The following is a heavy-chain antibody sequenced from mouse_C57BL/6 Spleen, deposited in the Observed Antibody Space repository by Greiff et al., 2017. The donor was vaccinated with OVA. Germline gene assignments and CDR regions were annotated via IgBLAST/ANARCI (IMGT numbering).Heavy chain of an antibody. CDR1: GFTFSDYG. CDR2: ISSGSSTI. J-gene: IGHJ4*01. V-gene: IGHV5-17*01. Sequence: EVKAVESGGGLVKPGGSLKLSCAASGFTFSDYGMHWVRQAPEKGLEWVAYISSGSSTIYYADTVKGRFTISRDNAKNTLFLQMTSLRSEDTAMYYCARDFTTVVAHYYAMDYWGQGTSVTVSS. CDR3: ARDFTTVVAHYYAMDY. D-gene: IGHD1-1*01.